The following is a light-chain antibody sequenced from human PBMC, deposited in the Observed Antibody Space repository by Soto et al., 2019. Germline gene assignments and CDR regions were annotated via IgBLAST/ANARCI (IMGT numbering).Light chain of an antibody. CDR2: GAS. CDR3: QQYSVWPLT. J-gene: IGKJ4*01. Sequence: IVFTKSPGTLSLSPGERATLSCRASQSVSSNYLAWYQQKPGQPPRLLIFGASTRATGIPARFSGSGSEAEFALTISTLQSEDFAVYYCQQYSVWPLTFGGGTMVDMK. CDR1: QSVSSN. V-gene: IGKV3D-15*01.